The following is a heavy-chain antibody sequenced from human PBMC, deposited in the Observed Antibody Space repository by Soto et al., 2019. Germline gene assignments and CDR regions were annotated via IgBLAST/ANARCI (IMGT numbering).Heavy chain of an antibody. CDR1: GGSFSGYY. D-gene: IGHD6-13*01. J-gene: IGHJ4*02. V-gene: IGHV4-34*01. Sequence: ASETLSLTCAVYGGSFSGYYWSWIRQPPGKGLEWIGEINHSGSTYYNPTLKSRVTISVDTSKNQFSLELSSVTAADTAVYYCASRVRQGNFDYWGQGTLVTVSS. CDR3: ASRVRQGNFDY. CDR2: INHSGST.